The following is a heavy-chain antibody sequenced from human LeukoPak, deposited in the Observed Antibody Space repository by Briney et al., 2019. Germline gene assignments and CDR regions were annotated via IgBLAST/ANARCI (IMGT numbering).Heavy chain of an antibody. J-gene: IGHJ3*02. CDR2: INHSGSN. CDR3: ARAGRMAPSSFDI. V-gene: IGHV4-34*01. D-gene: IGHD2-8*01. CDR1: GGSFSGYY. Sequence: SETLSLACAVYGGSFSGYYWSWTRQPPGKGLEWIGEINHSGSNNYNPSLKSRVTISVDTSKNQFSLKLSSVTAADTAVYYCARAGRMAPSSFDIWGQGTMVTVSS.